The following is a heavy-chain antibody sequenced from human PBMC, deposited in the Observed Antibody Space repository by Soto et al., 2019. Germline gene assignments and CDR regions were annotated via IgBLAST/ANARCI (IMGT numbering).Heavy chain of an antibody. J-gene: IGHJ5*02. Sequence: EVQLVEAGGGLVQPGRSLRLSCVASGFTFDDHAMHWVRQLPGKGLEWVSGVSWGSSNRRSADSGKGRFTISRDDGKNFLFLQRDSLMPEDSALYYCTSGGSWALTAAAGAGHWLDPWGQGTLVTVSS. CDR1: GFTFDDHA. D-gene: IGHD6-13*01. CDR3: TSGGSWALTAAAGAGHWLDP. CDR2: VSWGSSNR. V-gene: IGHV3-9*01.